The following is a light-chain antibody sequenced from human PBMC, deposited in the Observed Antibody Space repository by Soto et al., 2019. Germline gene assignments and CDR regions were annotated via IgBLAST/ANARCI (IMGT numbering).Light chain of an antibody. CDR2: AAS. CDR1: RGINHY. J-gene: IGKJ4*01. CDR3: QHDYSYPLT. V-gene: IGKV1-9*01. Sequence: DIQLTQSPSFLSASVGDRVTITCRANRGINHYVAWYQQKPGKAPKCLIYAASTLQSGVPSRFRGSGNCAEFTLTISSLPPEDYATYYCQHDYSYPLTFGGGTMVEI.